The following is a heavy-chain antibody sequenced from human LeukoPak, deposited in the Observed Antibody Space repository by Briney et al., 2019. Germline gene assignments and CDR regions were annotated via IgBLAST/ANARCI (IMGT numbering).Heavy chain of an antibody. CDR1: GFNVSSSY. J-gene: IGHJ3*02. D-gene: IGHD5-12*01. CDR2: IYSGGTT. Sequence: PGGSLRLSCAASGFNVSSSYMSWGRQAPGKGLEWVSIIYSGGTTYYADSVRGRFTVSRDKSKNTLYLQMNSLRAEDTAVYYCASPLSGQSFDIWGQGTMVTVSS. CDR3: ASPLSGQSFDI. V-gene: IGHV3-53*01.